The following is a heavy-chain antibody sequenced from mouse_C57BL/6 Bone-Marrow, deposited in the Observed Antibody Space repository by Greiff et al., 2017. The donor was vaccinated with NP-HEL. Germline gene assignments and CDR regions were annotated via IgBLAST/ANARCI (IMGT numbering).Heavy chain of an antibody. CDR2: IDPSDSYT. Sequence: VQLQQPGAELVMPGASVKLSCKASGYTFTSYWMHWVKQRPGQGLEWIGEIDPSDSYTNYNQKFKGKSTLTVYKSSSTAYMQLSSLTSEDSAVYYCARHYYGSSSFAYWGQGTLVTVSA. V-gene: IGHV1-69*01. J-gene: IGHJ3*01. D-gene: IGHD1-1*01. CDR1: GYTFTSYW. CDR3: ARHYYGSSSFAY.